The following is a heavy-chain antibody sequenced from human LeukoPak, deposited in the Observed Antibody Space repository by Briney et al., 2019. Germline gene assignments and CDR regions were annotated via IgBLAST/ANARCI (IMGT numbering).Heavy chain of an antibody. Sequence: ASVKVSCKASGYTFTSYDINWARQATGQGLEWMGWMNPNSGNIGYALKFQGRVTMTRNPSISTAYMELSSLRSEDTAVYYCARGPISVHYMDVWGKGTTVTVSS. J-gene: IGHJ6*03. CDR2: MNPNSGNI. CDR1: GYTFTSYD. V-gene: IGHV1-8*01. CDR3: ARGPISVHYMDV. D-gene: IGHD3-9*01.